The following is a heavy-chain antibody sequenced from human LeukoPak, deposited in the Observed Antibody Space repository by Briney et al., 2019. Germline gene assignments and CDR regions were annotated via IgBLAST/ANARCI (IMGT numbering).Heavy chain of an antibody. CDR3: ARLGSTFDI. D-gene: IGHD2-2*01. J-gene: IGHJ3*02. CDR2: IFYSGGS. Sequence: SETLSLTCTVSGGSISSYYWTWIRQPPGKGLEWIGYIFYSGGSNYNPSLKSRVTISVGTSKNHFSLKLSSATAADTAVYFCARLGSTFDICGQGTMVTVSS. V-gene: IGHV4-59*08. CDR1: GGSISSYY.